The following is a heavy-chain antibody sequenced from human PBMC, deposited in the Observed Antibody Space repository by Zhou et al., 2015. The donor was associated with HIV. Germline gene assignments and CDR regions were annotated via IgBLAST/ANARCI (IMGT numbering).Heavy chain of an antibody. J-gene: IGHJ4*02. Sequence: QVQLVQSGAEVKKPGSSVKVSCKASGYTFTGYYMHWVRQAPGQGLEWMGWINPNSGGTNYAQKFQGWVTMTRDTSISTAYMELSRLRSDDTAVYYCATGYYDILTGYTNLDYWGQGTLVTVSS. CDR3: ATGYYDILTGYTNLDY. CDR2: INPNSGGT. CDR1: GYTFTGYY. V-gene: IGHV1-2*04. D-gene: IGHD3-9*01.